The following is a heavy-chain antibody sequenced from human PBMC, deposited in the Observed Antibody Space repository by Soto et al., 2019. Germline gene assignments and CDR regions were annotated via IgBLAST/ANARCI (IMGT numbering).Heavy chain of an antibody. CDR1: GGSISSGGYY. CDR3: ARGGRRYCSSTSCSDYYYYYMDV. D-gene: IGHD2-2*01. Sequence: KASETLSLTCTVSGGSISSGGYYWSWIRQHPGKGLEWIGYIYYSGSTYYNPSLKSRVTISVDTSKNQFSLKLSSVTAADTAVYYCARGGRRYCSSTSCSDYYYYYMDVWGKGTTVTVSS. J-gene: IGHJ6*03. CDR2: IYYSGST. V-gene: IGHV4-31*03.